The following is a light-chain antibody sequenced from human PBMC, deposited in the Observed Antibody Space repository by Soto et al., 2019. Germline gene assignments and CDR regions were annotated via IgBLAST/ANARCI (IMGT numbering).Light chain of an antibody. CDR2: DVS. CDR1: SSDVGGYNY. Sequence: QSVLNQPAPVSGSPGQSITISFPGTSSDVGGYNYVSWYQQHPGKAPKLMIYDVSNRPSGVSNRFSGSKSAKMASLTISGLQPEDEADYYCSSYTSASTYVFGTGTKVTVL. CDR3: SSYTSASTYV. J-gene: IGLJ1*01. V-gene: IGLV2-14*01.